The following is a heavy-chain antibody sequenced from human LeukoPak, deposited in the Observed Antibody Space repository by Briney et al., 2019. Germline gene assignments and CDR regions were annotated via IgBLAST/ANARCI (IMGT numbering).Heavy chain of an antibody. D-gene: IGHD5-12*01. CDR2: INHSGST. CDR3: ARRSIWDGYNLGKIDY. Sequence: SETLSLTCAVYGGSFSGYYWSWIRQPPGKGLEWIGEINHSGSTNYNPSLKSRVTISVDTSKNQFSLKLSSVTAADTAVYYCARRSIWDGYNLGKIDYWGQGTLVTVSS. CDR1: GGSFSGYY. J-gene: IGHJ4*02. V-gene: IGHV4-34*01.